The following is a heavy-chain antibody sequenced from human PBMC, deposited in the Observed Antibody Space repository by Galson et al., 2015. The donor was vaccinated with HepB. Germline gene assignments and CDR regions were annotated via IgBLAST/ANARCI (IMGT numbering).Heavy chain of an antibody. V-gene: IGHV3-11*06. Sequence: SLRLSCAASGFTFSSYAMSWVRQAPGKGLEWVSFISTTSSYTNYADSVKGRFTISRDNAKNSLYLQMNSLRAEETALYYCARLPAANIYYYYYMDVWGKGTTVTVSS. CDR1: GFTFSSYA. CDR2: ISTTSSYT. D-gene: IGHD2-2*01. CDR3: ARLPAANIYYYYYMDV. J-gene: IGHJ6*03.